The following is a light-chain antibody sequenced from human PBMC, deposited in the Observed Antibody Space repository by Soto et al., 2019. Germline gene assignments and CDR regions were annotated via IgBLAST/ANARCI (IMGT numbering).Light chain of an antibody. V-gene: IGKV3-11*01. CDR1: QSVFGY. CDR3: QQRSDSPLLT. Sequence: EVVLTQSPATLSLSPGDRATLSCRASQSVFGYLAWYQHKPGQAPRLLIYDAYKRATGVPARFSGSGSETDICLIISSLDPEDFAVYYCQQRSDSPLLTFGGGTKVEIK. CDR2: DAY. J-gene: IGKJ4*01.